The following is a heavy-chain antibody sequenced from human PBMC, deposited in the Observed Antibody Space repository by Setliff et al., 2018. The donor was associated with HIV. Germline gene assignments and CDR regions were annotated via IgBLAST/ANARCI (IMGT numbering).Heavy chain of an antibody. CDR3: AREGKFRYYYYMDV. CDR1: GGSISSYY. D-gene: IGHD3-10*01. V-gene: IGHV4-59*01. J-gene: IGHJ6*03. Sequence: SETLSLTCTVSGGSISSYYWSWIRQPPGKGLEWIGYIYYSGSTNYNPSLKSRVTISVDTSKNQFSLKLSSVTAADTAVYYCAREGKFRYYYYMDVWGKGTTVTVSS. CDR2: IYYSGST.